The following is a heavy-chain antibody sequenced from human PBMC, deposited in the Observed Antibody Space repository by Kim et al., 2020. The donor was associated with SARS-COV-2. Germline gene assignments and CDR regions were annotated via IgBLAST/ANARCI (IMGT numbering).Heavy chain of an antibody. J-gene: IGHJ4*02. CDR3: AKAPARGSTFEH. D-gene: IGHD1-26*01. CDR2: VGVGGDGI. CDR1: GITLSSYA. Sequence: GGSLRLSCVASGITLSSYAMSWVRQAPGKGLEWVSRVGVGGDGIVYADSVKGRFIISTDNSQSTVYLQMNSLRADDTAVYFCAKAPARGSTFEHWGQGTLVSVSS. V-gene: IGHV3-23*01.